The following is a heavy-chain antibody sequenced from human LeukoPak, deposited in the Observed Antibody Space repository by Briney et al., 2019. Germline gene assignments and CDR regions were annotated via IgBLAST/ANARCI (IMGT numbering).Heavy chain of an antibody. Sequence: GGSLRLSCAASGFTFDDYAMSWVRQAPGKGLEWVAGINWNGGSTGYADSVKGRFIISRDNAKKILYLQMNRMRAEDTAVYYCAKGPNYYYYYMDVWGKGTTVTVSS. V-gene: IGHV3-20*04. J-gene: IGHJ6*03. CDR1: GFTFDDYA. CDR3: AKGPNYYYYYMDV. CDR2: INWNGGST.